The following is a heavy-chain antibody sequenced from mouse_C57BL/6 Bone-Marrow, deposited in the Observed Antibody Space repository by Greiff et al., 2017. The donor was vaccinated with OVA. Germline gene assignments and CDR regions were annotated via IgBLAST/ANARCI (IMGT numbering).Heavy chain of an antibody. D-gene: IGHD2-5*01. Sequence: EVHLVESGGGLVQPGGSMKLSCAASGFTFSDAWMDWVRQSPEKGLEWVAEIRNKANNHATYYAESVKGRFTISRDDSKSSVYLQMNSLRAEDTGIYYCTTLYYSNFYWYFDVWGTGTTVTVSS. CDR1: GFTFSDAW. V-gene: IGHV6-6*01. CDR2: IRNKANNHAT. CDR3: TTLYYSNFYWYFDV. J-gene: IGHJ1*03.